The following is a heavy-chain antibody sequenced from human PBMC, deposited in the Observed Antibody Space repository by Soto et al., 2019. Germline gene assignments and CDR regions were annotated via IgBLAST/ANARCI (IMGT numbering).Heavy chain of an antibody. CDR2: ISSSSSTI. D-gene: IGHD3-3*01. V-gene: IGHV3-48*02. Sequence: GSLRFSCAASGFTFSSYSMNWVRQAPGKGLEWVSYISSSSSTIYYADSVKGRFTISRDNAKNSLYLQMNSLRDEDTAVYYCASTTYDFWSGYYTAGYYYYGMDVWGQGT. J-gene: IGHJ6*02. CDR1: GFTFSSYS. CDR3: ASTTYDFWSGYYTAGYYYYGMDV.